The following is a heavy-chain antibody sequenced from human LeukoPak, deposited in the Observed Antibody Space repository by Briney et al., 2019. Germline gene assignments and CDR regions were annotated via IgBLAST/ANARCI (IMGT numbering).Heavy chain of an antibody. CDR2: LYYSGST. Sequence: PSETLSLTCTVSGGSISSRSYYWGWIRQPPGKGLEWIGSLYYSGSTYYNPSLKSRVTISVDTSKNQFSLKLSSVTAADTAVYYCARGNGYDILTGYPNWFDPWGQGTLVTVSS. V-gene: IGHV4-39*07. D-gene: IGHD3-9*01. CDR3: ARGNGYDILTGYPNWFDP. CDR1: GGSISSRSYY. J-gene: IGHJ5*02.